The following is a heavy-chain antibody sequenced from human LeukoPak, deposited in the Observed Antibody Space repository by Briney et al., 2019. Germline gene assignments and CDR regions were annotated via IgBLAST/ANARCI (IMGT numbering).Heavy chain of an antibody. CDR3: ARGNYGMDV. J-gene: IGHJ6*02. Sequence: PGGSLRLSCAASGFTFSSYAMSWVRQAPGKGLVWVSRINSDGGSTSYADSVKGRFTISRDNAKNTLYLQMNSLRAEDTAVYYCARGNYGMDVWGQGTTVTVSS. V-gene: IGHV3-74*01. CDR1: GFTFSSYA. CDR2: INSDGGST.